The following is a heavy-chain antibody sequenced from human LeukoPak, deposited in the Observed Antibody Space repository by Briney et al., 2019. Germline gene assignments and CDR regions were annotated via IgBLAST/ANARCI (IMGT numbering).Heavy chain of an antibody. J-gene: IGHJ5*02. CDR2: IRSKAYGGTT. V-gene: IGHV3-15*01. D-gene: IGHD3-10*01. CDR3: TTVGVYYYDH. CDR1: GLTFSSAW. Sequence: PGGSLRLSCAASGLTFSSAWMTWVRLAPGRGLEWVGRIRSKAYGGTTDYAEPVKGRFIISRDDSENTVYLQMNNLKTEDTGDYYCTTVGVYYYDHWGQGTRVTVSS.